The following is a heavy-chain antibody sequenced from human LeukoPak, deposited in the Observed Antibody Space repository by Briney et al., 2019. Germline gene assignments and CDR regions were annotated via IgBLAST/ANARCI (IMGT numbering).Heavy chain of an antibody. CDR1: GFTFSSYA. Sequence: GGSLRLSCAASGFTFSSYAMHWVRQAPGKGLEWVAVISYDGSNKYYADSVKGRFTISRDNSKNTLYLQMNSLRAEDTAVYYCARGRYSSGWWIDYWGQGTLVTVSS. J-gene: IGHJ4*02. CDR2: ISYDGSNK. V-gene: IGHV3-30-3*01. CDR3: ARGRYSSGWWIDY. D-gene: IGHD6-19*01.